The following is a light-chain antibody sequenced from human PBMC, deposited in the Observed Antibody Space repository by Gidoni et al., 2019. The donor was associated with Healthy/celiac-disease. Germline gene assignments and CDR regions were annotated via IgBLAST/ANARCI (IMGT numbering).Light chain of an antibody. J-gene: IGKJ1*01. Sequence: DIQMTQSPSSLSASVGDRVTITCRASQSISSYLNWYQQKPGKAPKLLIYAASSLQSGVPSRFSGSGSGTDFTLTISSLQPEDFATYYCQHSYSTPQTFXXXTKVEIK. CDR2: AAS. CDR3: QHSYSTPQT. CDR1: QSISSY. V-gene: IGKV1-39*01.